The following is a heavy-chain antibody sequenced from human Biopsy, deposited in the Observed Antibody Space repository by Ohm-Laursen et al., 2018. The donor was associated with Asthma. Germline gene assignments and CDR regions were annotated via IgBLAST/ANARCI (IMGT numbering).Heavy chain of an antibody. V-gene: IGHV3-9*01. J-gene: IGHJ4*02. D-gene: IGHD6-19*01. Sequence: SLRLSCLASGFDFVDFAMHRVRPAPGKGLAWVSSISRNSLCLDYAPSVKRRFTITRDNAKDSLYLEINTLTTKDTALDYCAKVGYRSEYMFFDSWGQGTLVTVSS. CDR1: GFDFVDFA. CDR3: AKVGYRSEYMFFDS. CDR2: ISRNSLCL.